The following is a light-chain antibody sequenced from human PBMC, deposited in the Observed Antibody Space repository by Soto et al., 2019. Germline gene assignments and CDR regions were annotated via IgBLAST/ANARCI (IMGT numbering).Light chain of an antibody. V-gene: IGLV2-14*01. CDR1: SSDVGGYNY. Sequence: QSALTQPASVSGSPGQSLTISCTGTSSDVGGYNYVSWYQQHPVKAPKLMIYDVSNRPSGVSNRFSGSKSGNTASLTISGLQAEDEADYYCSSYTSSGSVVFGGGTKLTVL. J-gene: IGLJ2*01. CDR2: DVS. CDR3: SSYTSSGSVV.